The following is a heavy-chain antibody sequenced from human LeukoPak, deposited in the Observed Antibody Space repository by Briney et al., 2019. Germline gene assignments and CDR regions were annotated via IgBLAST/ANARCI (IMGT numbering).Heavy chain of an antibody. J-gene: IGHJ4*02. CDR1: GFTFSDYY. D-gene: IGHD5-18*01. Sequence: GGSLRLSRAASGFTFSDYYMSWIRQAPGKGLEWVSYISSSGRTIYYADSVKGRFTISRDNAKNSLSLQMNSLRAEDTAVYYCARDPKQLWSFDYWGQGTLVTVSS. CDR3: ARDPKQLWSFDY. CDR2: ISSSGRTI. V-gene: IGHV3-11*01.